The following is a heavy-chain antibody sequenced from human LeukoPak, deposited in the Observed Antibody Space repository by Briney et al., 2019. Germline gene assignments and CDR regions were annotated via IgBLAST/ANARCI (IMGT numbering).Heavy chain of an antibody. CDR2: ISGSGGST. J-gene: IGHJ4*02. Sequence: PGGSLRFSCAASGFTFSSYEMNRVRQAPGKGLEWVSAISGSGGSTYYADSVKGRFTISRDNSKNTLYLQMNSLRAEDTAVYYCAKGYSEFDYWGQGTLVTASS. D-gene: IGHD4-11*01. CDR3: AKGYSEFDY. V-gene: IGHV3-23*01. CDR1: GFTFSSYE.